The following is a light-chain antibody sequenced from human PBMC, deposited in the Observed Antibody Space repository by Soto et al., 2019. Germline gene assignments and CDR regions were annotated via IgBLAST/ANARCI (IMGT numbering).Light chain of an antibody. CDR3: QQYGSSPLYT. CDR2: GAS. CDR1: QSVSSSY. V-gene: IGKV3-20*01. J-gene: IGKJ2*01. Sequence: EIVLTQSPGTLSLSPGERATLSCRASQSVSSSYLAWYQQKPGQAPRLLIYGASSRATGIPDRFSGSGSGTDFTISINRLELEDFAVYYCQQYGSSPLYTFGQGTKLEIK.